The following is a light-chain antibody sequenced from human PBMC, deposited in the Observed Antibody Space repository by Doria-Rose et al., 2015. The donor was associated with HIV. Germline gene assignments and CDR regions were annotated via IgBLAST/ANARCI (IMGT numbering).Light chain of an antibody. Sequence: STLSASVGDRVTITCRASESIRSWLAWYQQKPGKAPKLLIYKASSLESGVPSRFSSSGSGTEFTLTISSLQPDDFATYYCQQYYGYPFTFGPGTKVDIK. CDR3: QQYYGYPFT. J-gene: IGKJ3*01. V-gene: IGKV1-5*03. CDR2: KAS. CDR1: ESIRSW.